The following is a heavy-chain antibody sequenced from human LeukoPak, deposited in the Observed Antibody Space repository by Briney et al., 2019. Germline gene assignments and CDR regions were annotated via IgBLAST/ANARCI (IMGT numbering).Heavy chain of an antibody. CDR3: ARDASGTDYYYYGMDV. V-gene: IGHV3-30*04. J-gene: IGHJ6*02. CDR2: ISYEGSNK. Sequence: GGSLRLSCAASGFTFSSYAMHWVRQAPGKGLEWVAVISYEGSNKYYADSVKGRFTISRDNSKNTLYLQMNSLRAEDTAVYYCARDASGTDYYYYGMDVWGQGTTVTVSS. D-gene: IGHD2-15*01. CDR1: GFTFSSYA.